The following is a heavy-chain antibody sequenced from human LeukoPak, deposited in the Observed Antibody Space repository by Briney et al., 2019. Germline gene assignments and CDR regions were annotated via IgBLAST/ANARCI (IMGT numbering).Heavy chain of an antibody. V-gene: IGHV4-59*01. CDR3: ARTYGGQFDY. CDR2: IYYSGST. J-gene: IGHJ4*02. CDR1: GGSISSYY. D-gene: IGHD4-23*01. Sequence: SETLSLTSTVSGGSISSYYWSWIRQPPGKGLEWIGYIYYSGSTNYNPSLKSRVTISVDTSKNQFSLKLSSVTAADTAVYYCARTYGGQFDYWGQGTLVTVSS.